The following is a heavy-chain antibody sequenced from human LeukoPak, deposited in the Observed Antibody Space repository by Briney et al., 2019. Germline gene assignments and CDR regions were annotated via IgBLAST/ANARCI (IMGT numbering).Heavy chain of an antibody. Sequence: GGSLRLSCEASGFTFSSYSMNWVRQAPGKGLEWVSSISSGSSYIYYADSVKGRFTISRDNSKNTLYLQMNSLRAEDTAVYYCARGLFRGAFDIWGQGTMVTVSS. V-gene: IGHV3-21*04. CDR1: GFTFSSYS. D-gene: IGHD2-21*01. J-gene: IGHJ3*02. CDR3: ARGLFRGAFDI. CDR2: ISSGSSYI.